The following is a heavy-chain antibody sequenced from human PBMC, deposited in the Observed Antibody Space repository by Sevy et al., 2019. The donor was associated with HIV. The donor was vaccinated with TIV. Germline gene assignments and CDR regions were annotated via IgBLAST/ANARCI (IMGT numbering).Heavy chain of an antibody. CDR2: IYYSGST. CDR3: ARHPVGDYDFWSGYYKRYNWFDP. Sequence: SETLSLTCTVSGGSISSSSYYWGWIRQPPGKGLEWIGSIYYSGSTYYNPSLKSRVTISVDTSKNQFSLKLGSVTAADTAVYYCARHPVGDYDFWSGYYKRYNWFDPWGQGTLVTVSS. J-gene: IGHJ5*02. V-gene: IGHV4-39*01. D-gene: IGHD3-3*01. CDR1: GGSISSSSYY.